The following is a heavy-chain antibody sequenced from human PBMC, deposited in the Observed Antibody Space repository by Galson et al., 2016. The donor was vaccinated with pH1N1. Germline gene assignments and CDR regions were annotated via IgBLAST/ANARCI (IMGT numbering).Heavy chain of an antibody. V-gene: IGHV1-2*02. CDR3: ARDWSGYSTTTHY. D-gene: IGHD3-3*01. Sequence: SVKVSCKASGYTFTAYQIHWVRQAPGQGLEWMGWIKPNTGDTTYAQKFQGRVTMTSDTSINTAYIEVTSLTSDDTAVYYCARDWSGYSTTTHYWGQGTLVTVSS. J-gene: IGHJ4*02. CDR2: IKPNTGDT. CDR1: GYTFTAYQ.